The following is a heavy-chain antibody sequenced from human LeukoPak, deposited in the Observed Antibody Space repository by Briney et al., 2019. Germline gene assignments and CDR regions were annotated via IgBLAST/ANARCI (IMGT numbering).Heavy chain of an antibody. CDR3: AREGIAAAGHDY. J-gene: IGHJ4*02. V-gene: IGHV3-11*01. CDR1: GFTFSTYA. D-gene: IGHD6-13*01. Sequence: GGSLRLSCAASGFTFSTYAMSWVRQAPGKGLEWVSYISSSGSTIYYADSVKGRFTISRDNAKNSLYLQMNSLRAEDTAVYYCAREGIAAAGHDYWGQGTLVTVSS. CDR2: ISSSGSTI.